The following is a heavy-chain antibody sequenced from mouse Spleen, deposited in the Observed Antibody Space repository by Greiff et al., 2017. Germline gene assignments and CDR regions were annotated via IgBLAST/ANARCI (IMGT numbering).Heavy chain of an antibody. Sequence: QVQLQQSGAELVKPGASVKISCKASGYAFSSYWMNWVKQRPGKGLEWIGQIYPGDGDTNYNGKFKGKATLTADKSSSTAYMQLSSLTSEDSAVYFCARWGTGTWYYFDYWGQGTTLTVSS. V-gene: IGHV1-80*01. J-gene: IGHJ2*01. D-gene: IGHD4-1*01. CDR1: GYAFSSYW. CDR2: IYPGDGDT. CDR3: ARWGTGTWYYFDY.